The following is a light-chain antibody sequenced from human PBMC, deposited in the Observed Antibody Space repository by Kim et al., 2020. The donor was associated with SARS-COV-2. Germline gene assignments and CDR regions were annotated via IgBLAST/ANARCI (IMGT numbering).Light chain of an antibody. CDR3: SAWDRRLSAWV. Sequence: QPDTPTPTGDSNNVGDQGATWLQQHQSHPPKLLSYRNNNRPSGISERFSASRSGNTASLTIAGLEPDDEGDYYCSAWDRRLSAWVFGEGTQLTVL. CDR1: SNNVGDQG. V-gene: IGLV10-54*04. CDR2: RNN. J-gene: IGLJ3*02.